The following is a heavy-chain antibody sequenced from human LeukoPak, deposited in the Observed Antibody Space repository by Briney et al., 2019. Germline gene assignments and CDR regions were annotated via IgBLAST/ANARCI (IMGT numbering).Heavy chain of an antibody. CDR2: IYYSGST. J-gene: IGHJ5*02. Sequence: PSQTLSLTCTVSGGSISSGGYSWSWIRQHPGKGLEWIGYIYYSGSTYYNPSLKSRVTISVDTSKNQFSLKLSSVTAADTAVYYCARQVVTLFDPWGQGTLVTVSS. D-gene: IGHD3-22*01. CDR1: GGSISSGGYS. CDR3: ARQVVTLFDP. V-gene: IGHV4-31*03.